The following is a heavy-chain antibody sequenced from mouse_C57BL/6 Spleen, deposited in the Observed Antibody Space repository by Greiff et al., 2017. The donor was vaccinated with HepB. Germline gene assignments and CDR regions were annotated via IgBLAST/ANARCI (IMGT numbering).Heavy chain of an antibody. D-gene: IGHD2-5*01. CDR2: ISYDGSN. V-gene: IGHV3-6*01. CDR3: ARAYYSNYYFAY. Sequence: VQLKESGPGLVKPSQSLSLTCSVTGYSITSGYYWNWIRQFPGNKLEWMGYISYDGSNNYNPSLKNRISITRDTSKNQFFLKLNSVTTEDTATYYCARAYYSNYYFAYWGQGTLVTVSA. J-gene: IGHJ3*01. CDR1: GYSITSGYY.